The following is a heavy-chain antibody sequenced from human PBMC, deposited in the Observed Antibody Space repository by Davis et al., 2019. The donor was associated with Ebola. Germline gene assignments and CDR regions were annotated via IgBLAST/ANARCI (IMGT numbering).Heavy chain of an antibody. V-gene: IGHV3-23*01. D-gene: IGHD6-13*01. Sequence: GESLKISCAASGFTFSSYAMSRVRQAPGKGLEWVSAISGSGISTYYADSVKGRFTISRDNSKNTLYLQMNSLRAEDTAVYYCAKDLSSSWYVNYYYYYGMDVWGQGTTVTVSS. CDR1: GFTFSSYA. CDR2: ISGSGIST. CDR3: AKDLSSSWYVNYYYYYGMDV. J-gene: IGHJ6*02.